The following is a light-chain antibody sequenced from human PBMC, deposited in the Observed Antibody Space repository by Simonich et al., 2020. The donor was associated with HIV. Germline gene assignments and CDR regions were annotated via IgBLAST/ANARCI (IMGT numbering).Light chain of an antibody. CDR2: TDE. Sequence: QSVLIQPHSASGTPGQRVTISGSGSHSNIGSNTVNWYQQLPGTAHKLLIDTDEQRPSGVPDRFFGYLSGTAASLAISGLQSEDEAAYYCCSYAGSSTWVFGGGTKVTVL. CDR1: HSNIGSNT. V-gene: IGLV1-44*01. CDR3: CSYAGSSTWV. J-gene: IGLJ3*02.